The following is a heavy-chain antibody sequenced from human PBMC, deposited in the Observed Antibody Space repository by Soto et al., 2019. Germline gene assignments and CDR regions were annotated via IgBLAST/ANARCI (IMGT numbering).Heavy chain of an antibody. CDR2: IIPIFGTA. D-gene: IGHD2-15*01. CDR1: GGTFSSYA. Sequence: VKVSCKASGGTFSSYAISWVRQAGGQGLEWMGGIIPIFGTANYAQKFQGRVTITADESTSTAYMELSSLRSEDTAVYYCARVSPCSGGSCSYDYWGQGTLVTVSS. CDR3: ARVSPCSGGSCSYDY. V-gene: IGHV1-69*13. J-gene: IGHJ4*02.